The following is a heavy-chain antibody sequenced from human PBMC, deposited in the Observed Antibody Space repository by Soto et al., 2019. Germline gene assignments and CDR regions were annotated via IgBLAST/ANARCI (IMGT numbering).Heavy chain of an antibody. D-gene: IGHD3-10*01. CDR3: ANLNRGFGKEGSVYY. CDR1: GFSFSTYS. CDR2: IRSSDRTT. Sequence: PGGSLRLSCSVSGFSFSTYSMNWVRQAPGKGLEWVSYIRSSDRTTYYADSVKGRFTISRDNSKNTLYLQMNSLRAEDTAVYYCANLNRGFGKEGSVYYWGQGTLVTSPQ. V-gene: IGHV3-48*01. J-gene: IGHJ4*02.